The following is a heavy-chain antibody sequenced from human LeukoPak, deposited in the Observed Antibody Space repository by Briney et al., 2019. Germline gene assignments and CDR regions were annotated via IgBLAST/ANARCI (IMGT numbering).Heavy chain of an antibody. D-gene: IGHD5-18*01. Sequence: SETLSLTCTVSSGSISSGSYFWSWIRQPAGKGLEWIGRIYTSGNTNYNPSLKSRVTISVDTSKNQFSLNLSSVTAADTAVYYCARTWIQPYYFDFWGQGILVTVSS. V-gene: IGHV4-61*02. CDR2: IYTSGNT. CDR1: SGSISSGSYF. J-gene: IGHJ4*02. CDR3: ARTWIQPYYFDF.